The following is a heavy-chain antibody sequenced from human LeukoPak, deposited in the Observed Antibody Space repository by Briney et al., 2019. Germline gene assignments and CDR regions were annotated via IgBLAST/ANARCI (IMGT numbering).Heavy chain of an antibody. CDR1: GFTVSSNY. J-gene: IGHJ4*02. Sequence: GSLRLSCVASGFTVSSNYMSWIRQPPGKGLEWIGEINHSGSTNYNPSLKSRVTISVDTSKNQFSLKLSSVTAADTAVYYCATVPHDCSGGSCYIDYWGQGTLVTVSS. D-gene: IGHD2-15*01. V-gene: IGHV4-34*08. CDR3: ATVPHDCSGGSCYIDY. CDR2: INHSGST.